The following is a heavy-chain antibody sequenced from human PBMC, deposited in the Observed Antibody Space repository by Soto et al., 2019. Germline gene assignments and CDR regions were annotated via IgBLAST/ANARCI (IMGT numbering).Heavy chain of an antibody. J-gene: IGHJ6*01. CDR2: VYDTWST. D-gene: IGHD3-10*01. CDR1: SGPSKSHN. CDR3: VRQGIEFLRGLGDV. V-gene: IGHV4-59*08. Sequence: QVQVQQSGPGLVKPSETLSLTCTVSSGPSKSHNWGWIRQPPGRGLEWIGYVYDTWSTSYNPSLMGRGTVSGDKAKHRMSLTLRCVTAADPAGYFCVRQGIEFLRGLGDVWGQWTTVIVSS.